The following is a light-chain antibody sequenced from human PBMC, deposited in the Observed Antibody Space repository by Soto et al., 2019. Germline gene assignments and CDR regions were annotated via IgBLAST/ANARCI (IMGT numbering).Light chain of an antibody. CDR2: AAS. V-gene: IGKV1-12*01. J-gene: IGKJ1*01. CDR1: QGIGSW. CDR3: QQANSFPRT. Sequence: DIQMTQSPSSVSASAGDRVTITCRASQGIGSWLAWYQQKPRKAPKLLIYAASSLQSGVPSRFSGSGSGTDFTLTISSLQPEDFATYYCQQANSFPRTFGQGTKVEIK.